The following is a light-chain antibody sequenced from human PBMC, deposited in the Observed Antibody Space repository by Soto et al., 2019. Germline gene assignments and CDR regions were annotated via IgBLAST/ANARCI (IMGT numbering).Light chain of an antibody. J-gene: IGLJ1*01. CDR1: SSDVGGYNY. CDR2: DVS. CDR3: SSYTSSSTLHV. V-gene: IGLV2-14*01. Sequence: QSALTQPASVSGSPGQSITISCTGTSSDVGGYNYVSWYQQHPGKAPKLMIYDVSNRPSGVSNRFSGSKSGNTASLTISGLQAEDEADDYCSSYTSSSTLHVFGTGTKVTVL.